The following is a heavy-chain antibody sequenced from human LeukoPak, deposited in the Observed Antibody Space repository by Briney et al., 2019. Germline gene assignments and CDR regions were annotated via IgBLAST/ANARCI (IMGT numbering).Heavy chain of an antibody. Sequence: PGGSLRLSCAASGFTVSSNYMSWVRQAPGKGLEWVSVIYSGGSTYYADSVKGRFTISRDNSKNALYLQMNSLRAEDTAVYYCAKDSEALILRYFDYWGQGTLVTVSS. D-gene: IGHD3-22*01. V-gene: IGHV3-53*05. CDR2: IYSGGST. CDR1: GFTVSSNY. CDR3: AKDSEALILRYFDY. J-gene: IGHJ4*02.